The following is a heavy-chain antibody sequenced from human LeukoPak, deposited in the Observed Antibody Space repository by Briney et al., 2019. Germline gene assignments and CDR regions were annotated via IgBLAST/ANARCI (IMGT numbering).Heavy chain of an antibody. CDR2: IRSKAYGGTT. CDR3: TRGEGYYYDSSGYYYHY. CDR1: GFTFGDYA. J-gene: IGHJ4*02. V-gene: IGHV3-49*03. Sequence: GGSLRLSCTASGFTFGDYAMSWFRQTPGKGLEWVGFIRSKAYGGTTEYAASVKGRFTISRDDSKSIAYLQMNSLKTENTAVYYCTRGEGYYYDSSGYYYHYWGQGTLVTVSS. D-gene: IGHD3-22*01.